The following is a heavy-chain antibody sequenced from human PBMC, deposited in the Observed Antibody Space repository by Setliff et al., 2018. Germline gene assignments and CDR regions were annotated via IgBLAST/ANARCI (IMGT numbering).Heavy chain of an antibody. CDR1: GFTFSSYA. Sequence: PGGSLRLSCAASGFTFSSYAITWVRQAPGKGLEWVSMISGSAQTTYYADSVKGRFTISRDNSKNTVYLEMNSLRAEDTAVYYCARDRWKVIVNRGDDAFDLWGQGTMVTVSS. CDR3: ARDRWKVIVNRGDDAFDL. J-gene: IGHJ3*01. D-gene: IGHD3-22*01. CDR2: ISGSAQTT. V-gene: IGHV3-23*01.